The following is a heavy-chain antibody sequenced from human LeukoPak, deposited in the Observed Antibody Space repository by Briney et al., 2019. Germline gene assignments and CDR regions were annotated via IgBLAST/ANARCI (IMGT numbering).Heavy chain of an antibody. CDR1: GVTLSTYA. CDR2: ISSSGSGDNT. V-gene: IGHV3-21*01. CDR3: ARDNLRCSSTSCYPLHYYGMDV. Sequence: PGGSLRLSCAASGVTLSTYAMSWARQAPGKGLEWVSGISSSGSGDNTYYADSVKGRFTISRDNAKNSLYLQMNSLRAEDTAVYYCARDNLRCSSTSCYPLHYYGMDVWGQGTTVTVSS. J-gene: IGHJ6*02. D-gene: IGHD2-2*01.